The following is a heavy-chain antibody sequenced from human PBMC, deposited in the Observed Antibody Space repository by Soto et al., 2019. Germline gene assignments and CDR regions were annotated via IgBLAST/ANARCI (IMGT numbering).Heavy chain of an antibody. J-gene: IGHJ6*03. V-gene: IGHV1-69*04. CDR3: ARDIAAGAARSYYHYYMDG. D-gene: IGHD6-6*01. CDR2: IIPILGIA. CDR1: GGTFSSYT. Sequence: SVKVSCKASGGTFSSYTISWVRQAPGQGLEWMGRIIPILGIANYAQKFQGRVTITADKSTSTAYMELSSLRSEDTAVYYCARDIAAGAARSYYHYYMDGWGKGTTVTVSS.